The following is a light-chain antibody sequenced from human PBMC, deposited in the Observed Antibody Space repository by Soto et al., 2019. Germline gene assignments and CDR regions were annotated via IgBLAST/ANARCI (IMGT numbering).Light chain of an antibody. V-gene: IGKV3-20*01. CDR3: QQYDTSPRT. Sequence: EIVLTQSPGTLSRSPGDRATLSCRASQNLGSGYLAWYQQKPGQAPRILIYAASTRATGIPDRFSGSGSGTDYSLTISRLEPEDFAVYYCQQYDTSPRTFGQGTKVDIK. CDR1: QNLGSGY. J-gene: IGKJ1*01. CDR2: AAS.